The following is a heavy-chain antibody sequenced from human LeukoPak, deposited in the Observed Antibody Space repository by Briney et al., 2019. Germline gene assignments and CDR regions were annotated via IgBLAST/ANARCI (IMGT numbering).Heavy chain of an antibody. CDR3: AKVASPRTLAAAGS. J-gene: IGHJ4*02. Sequence: PGGSLRLSCAASGFTFSSYGMHWVGQAPGKGLEWVAIISYDGSNKYSADSVKGRFTISRDNSKNTLYLQMNSLRAEDTAVYYCAKVASPRTLAAAGSWGQGTLVTVSS. V-gene: IGHV3-30*18. CDR2: ISYDGSNK. CDR1: GFTFSSYG. D-gene: IGHD6-13*01.